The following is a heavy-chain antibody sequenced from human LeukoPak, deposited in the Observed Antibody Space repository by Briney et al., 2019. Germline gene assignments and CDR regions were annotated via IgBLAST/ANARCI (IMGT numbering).Heavy chain of an antibody. D-gene: IGHD6-13*01. CDR2: IYYSGST. CDR3: ARGGLGYSSSWYSYYYGMDV. J-gene: IGHJ6*02. CDR1: GGSISSYY. Sequence: SETLSLTCTVSGGSISSYYWSWIRQPPGKGLEWIGYIYYSGSTNYNPSLKSRVTISVDTSKNQFSLELSSVTAADTAVYYCARGGLGYSSSWYSYYYGMDVWGQGTTVTVSS. V-gene: IGHV4-59*01.